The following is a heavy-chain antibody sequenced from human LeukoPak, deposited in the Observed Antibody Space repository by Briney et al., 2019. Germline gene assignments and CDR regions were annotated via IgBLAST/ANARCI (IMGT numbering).Heavy chain of an antibody. Sequence: GASVKVSCKASGHTFTSYGISWVRQAPGQGLEWMGWISAYNGNTNYAQKLQGRVTMTTDTSTSTAYMELRSLRSDDTAVYYCARSYYDILTGAPNAFDIWGQGTMVTVSS. J-gene: IGHJ3*02. D-gene: IGHD3-9*01. CDR1: GHTFTSYG. CDR3: ARSYYDILTGAPNAFDI. CDR2: ISAYNGNT. V-gene: IGHV1-18*01.